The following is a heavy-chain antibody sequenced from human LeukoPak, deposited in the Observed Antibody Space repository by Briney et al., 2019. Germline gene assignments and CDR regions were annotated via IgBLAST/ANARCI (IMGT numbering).Heavy chain of an antibody. CDR2: IYYSGST. CDR3: ARGGNDYGDSNDAFDI. D-gene: IGHD4-17*01. Sequence: PSETLSLTCTVSGGSISSYYWSWIRQPPGKGLEWIGYIYYSGSTNYNPSLKSRVTISVDTSKNQFSLKLSSVTAADTAVYYCARGGNDYGDSNDAFDIWGQGTMVTVSS. J-gene: IGHJ3*02. CDR1: GGSISSYY. V-gene: IGHV4-59*01.